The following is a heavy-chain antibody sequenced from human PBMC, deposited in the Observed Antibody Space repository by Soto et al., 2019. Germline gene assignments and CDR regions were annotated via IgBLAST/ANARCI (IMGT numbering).Heavy chain of an antibody. J-gene: IGHJ4*02. CDR3: ARARLLLDY. CDR1: GFTFSSYG. V-gene: IGHV3-33*01. CDR2: IWYDGSNK. Sequence: QVQLVESGGGVVQPGRSLRLSCATSGFTFSSYGMHWVRQAPGKGLEWVAIIWYDGSNKYYADSVKGRFTISRDNSKNTLYLQMNSLRVEDTAVYYCARARLLLDYWGQGTLVTVSS.